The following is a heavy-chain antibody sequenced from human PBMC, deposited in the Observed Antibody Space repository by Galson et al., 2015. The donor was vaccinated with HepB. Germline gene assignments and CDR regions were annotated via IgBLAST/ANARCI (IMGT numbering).Heavy chain of an antibody. D-gene: IGHD3-3*01. CDR1: GYTLTEFS. V-gene: IGHV1-24*01. CDR3: ATSNYDFNSGLFDY. Sequence: SVKVSCKVSGYTLTEFSMHWVRQAPGGRLEWLGGFDPENSETIYAQKFRGRVTMTEDASTDTAYMQLSRLRSEDTAIYYRATSNYDFNSGLFDYWGQGTLVTVSS. J-gene: IGHJ4*02. CDR2: FDPENSET.